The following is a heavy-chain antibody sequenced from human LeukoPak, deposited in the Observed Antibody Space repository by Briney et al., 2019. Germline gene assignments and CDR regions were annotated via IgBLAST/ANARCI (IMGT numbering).Heavy chain of an antibody. V-gene: IGHV3-21*01. D-gene: IGHD5-12*01. Sequence: GGSLRLYCAASGFTFSSYSMNWVRQAPGKGLEWVSSISSSSSYIYYADSVKGRFTISRDNAKNSLYLQMNSLRAEDTAVYYCARRGIVATIGGNWFDPWGQGTLVTVSS. CDR3: ARRGIVATIGGNWFDP. CDR1: GFTFSSYS. CDR2: ISSSSSYI. J-gene: IGHJ5*02.